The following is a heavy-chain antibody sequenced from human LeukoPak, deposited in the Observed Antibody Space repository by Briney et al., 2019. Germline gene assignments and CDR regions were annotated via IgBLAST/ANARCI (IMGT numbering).Heavy chain of an antibody. CDR2: IYSGGST. Sequence: GGSLRLSCAASGFTVSSNYMSWVRQAPGKGLEWVSVIYSGGSTYYADSVKGRFTISRDNSKNTLYLQMNSLRAEDTAVYYCARDPNRGYDSSLFDYWGQETLVTVSS. V-gene: IGHV3-66*01. D-gene: IGHD3-22*01. CDR3: ARDPNRGYDSSLFDY. CDR1: GFTVSSNY. J-gene: IGHJ4*02.